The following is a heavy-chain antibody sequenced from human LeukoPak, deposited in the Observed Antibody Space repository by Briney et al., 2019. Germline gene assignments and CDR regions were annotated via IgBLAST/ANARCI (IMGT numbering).Heavy chain of an antibody. J-gene: IGHJ3*02. D-gene: IGHD1-1*01. Sequence: SVKVSCKASGGTFNSYTITWVRQAPGQGLEWMARIIPIFDTANYAQMFQGRVTITADKSTTTAYMALSSLTSEDTAVYYCARRDWNDENDAFDIWGQGTMVTVSS. CDR2: IIPIFDTA. CDR1: GGTFNSYT. CDR3: ARRDWNDENDAFDI. V-gene: IGHV1-69*08.